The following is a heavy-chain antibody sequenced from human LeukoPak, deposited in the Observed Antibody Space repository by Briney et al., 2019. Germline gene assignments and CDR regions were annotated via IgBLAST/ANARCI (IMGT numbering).Heavy chain of an antibody. J-gene: IGHJ4*02. D-gene: IGHD1-26*01. CDR3: ARRDVGASDFDY. CDR1: GDPISNSY. V-gene: IGHV4-59*01. CDR2: IHYSGST. Sequence: SETLSLTCTVSGDPISNSYWSWIRQPPEKGLEWIGYIHYSGSTNYNPSLKSRVTMSVDTSKNQFSLKLNSVTAADTAVYYCARRDVGASDFDYWGQGTLVTVSS.